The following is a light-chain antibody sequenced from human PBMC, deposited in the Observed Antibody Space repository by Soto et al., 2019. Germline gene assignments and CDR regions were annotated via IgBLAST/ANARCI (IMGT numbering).Light chain of an antibody. CDR2: TNN. CDR1: SSNIGSNY. V-gene: IGLV1-47*01. J-gene: IGLJ7*01. Sequence: QPVLTQPPSASGTPGQRVTISCSGSSSNIGSNYVYWYQQLPGTAPKLLIYTNNQRPSGVPDRFPGSKSGTSASLAISGLRSEDEADYYCAAWDDSLSGAVFGGGTQLTVL. CDR3: AAWDDSLSGAV.